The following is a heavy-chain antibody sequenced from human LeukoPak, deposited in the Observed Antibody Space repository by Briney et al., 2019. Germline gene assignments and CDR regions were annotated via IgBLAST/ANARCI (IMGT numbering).Heavy chain of an antibody. D-gene: IGHD2-15*01. CDR2: ISYDGSNK. CDR3: AKDGYCSGGSCYLGQPDY. Sequence: PGRSLRLSCAASGFTFSSYGMHWVRQAPGKGLEWVAVISYDGSNKYHADSVKGRFTISRDNSKNTLDLQMNSLRAEDTAVYYCAKDGYCSGGSCYLGQPDYWGQGTLVTVSS. CDR1: GFTFSSYG. J-gene: IGHJ4*02. V-gene: IGHV3-30*18.